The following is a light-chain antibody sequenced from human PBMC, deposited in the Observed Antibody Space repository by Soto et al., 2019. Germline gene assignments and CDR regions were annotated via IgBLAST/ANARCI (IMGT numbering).Light chain of an antibody. J-gene: IGKJ1*01. V-gene: IGKV3-20*01. CDR1: HSVSSTY. CDR3: QLYGSSPPWT. CDR2: GAS. Sequence: EIVLTQSPGTLSLSPGERATLSCRASHSVSSTYLAWYQQKPGQAPRLLIYGASSRATGIPDKFSGSGSGTDFTLTISRLEPEDFAVYYCQLYGSSPPWTFGEGTEEEIK.